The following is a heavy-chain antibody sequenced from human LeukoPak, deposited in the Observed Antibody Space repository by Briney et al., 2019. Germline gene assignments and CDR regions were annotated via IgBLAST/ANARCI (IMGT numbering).Heavy chain of an antibody. V-gene: IGHV3-74*01. Sequence: PGGSLRLSCAASGLTFSTYWMHWVRQAPGKGLVWVSRINSDGSSTSYADSVKGRFTISRDNAKNTLHLQMNSLRAEDTAVYYCVRGLTVAGNFDSWGQGTLVTVPS. D-gene: IGHD6-19*01. CDR3: VRGLTVAGNFDS. CDR2: INSDGSST. CDR1: GLTFSTYW. J-gene: IGHJ4*02.